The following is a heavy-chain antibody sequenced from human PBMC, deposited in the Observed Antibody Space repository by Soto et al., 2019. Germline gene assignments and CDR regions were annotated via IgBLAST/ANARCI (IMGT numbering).Heavy chain of an antibody. J-gene: IGHJ5*02. V-gene: IGHV1-18*01. D-gene: IGHD3-22*01. Sequence: QVQLVQSGAEVKKPGASVKVSCKASGYTFTSYGISWVRQAPGQGLEWMGWISAYNGNTNYAQKLQGRVTMTTDTPTSTAYIGLSGPKSDDTAVYDCAGGDSSGYYYSSGFAPWGQRTLVTVSS. CDR2: ISAYNGNT. CDR3: AGGDSSGYYYSSGFAP. CDR1: GYTFTSYG.